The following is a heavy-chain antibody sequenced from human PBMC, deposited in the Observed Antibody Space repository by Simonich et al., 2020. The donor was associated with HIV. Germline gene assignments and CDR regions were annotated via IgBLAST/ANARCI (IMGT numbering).Heavy chain of an antibody. D-gene: IGHD3-10*01. V-gene: IGHV4-39*01. CDR1: GGSISSSNYY. J-gene: IGHJ4*01. CDR2: IYYRWTT. CDR3: ARRGSVSSGSPRYFDS. Sequence: QVLLQESGPGLVKPSETLSLTCSVSGGSISSSNYYWGWIRQPPGKGLGWFGSIYYRWTTDNNPSLKSRVSISVDTSKNQFSLKLTSVTAADTAGYYCARRGSVSSGSPRYFDSWGHGTLVAVSS.